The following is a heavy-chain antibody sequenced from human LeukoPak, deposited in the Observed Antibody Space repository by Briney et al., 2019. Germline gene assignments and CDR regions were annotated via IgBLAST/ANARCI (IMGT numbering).Heavy chain of an antibody. Sequence: GGSLRLSCAASGFTFSRYWMTWVRQAPGKGLEWVANTNQDGTERHYVDPVKGRSTISRGNAKNSLYLQMNTLRAEDTAVYYCVRDMDVWGQGTTVTVSS. CDR3: VRDMDV. CDR1: GFTFSRYW. CDR2: TNQDGTER. V-gene: IGHV3-7*05. J-gene: IGHJ6*02.